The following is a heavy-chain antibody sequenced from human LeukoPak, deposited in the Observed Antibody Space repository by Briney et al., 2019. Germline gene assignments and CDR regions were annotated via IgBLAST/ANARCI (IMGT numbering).Heavy chain of an antibody. Sequence: SETLSLTCTVSGGSISSGSYYWSWIRQPAGKGLEWIGRIYTSGSTNYNPSLKSRVTISVDTSKNQFSLKLSSVTAADTAVYYCAREDSSPFDYWGQGTLVTVSS. CDR1: GGSISSGSYY. D-gene: IGHD6-13*01. V-gene: IGHV4-61*02. CDR3: AREDSSPFDY. J-gene: IGHJ4*02. CDR2: IYTSGST.